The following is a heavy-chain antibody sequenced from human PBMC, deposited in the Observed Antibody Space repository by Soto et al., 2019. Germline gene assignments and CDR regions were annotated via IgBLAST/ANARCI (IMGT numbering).Heavy chain of an antibody. D-gene: IGHD6-13*01. V-gene: IGHV3-30-3*01. CDR3: ARDQAAAGTLLSFYYYYGMDV. J-gene: IGHJ6*02. Sequence: PGGSLRLSCAASGFTFSSYAMHWVRQAPGTGLEWVAVISYDGSNKYYADPVKGRFTISRDNSKNTLYLQMNSLRAEDTAVYYCARDQAAAGTLLSFYYYYGMDVWGQGTTVTVSS. CDR2: ISYDGSNK. CDR1: GFTFSSYA.